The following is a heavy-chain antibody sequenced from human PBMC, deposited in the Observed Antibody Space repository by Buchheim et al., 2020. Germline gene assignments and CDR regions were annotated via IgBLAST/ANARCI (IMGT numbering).Heavy chain of an antibody. CDR2: ISYDGSNK. J-gene: IGHJ4*02. CDR1: GFTFSSYA. CDR3: ARDGYGSGSQFDY. D-gene: IGHD3-10*01. Sequence: QVQLVESGGGVVQPGRSLRLSCAASGFTFSSYAMHWVRQAPGKGLEWVAVISYDGSNKYYADSVKGRLTISRDNSKQTLYLQMNSLRAEDTAVYYCARDGYGSGSQFDYWGQGTL. V-gene: IGHV3-30*04.